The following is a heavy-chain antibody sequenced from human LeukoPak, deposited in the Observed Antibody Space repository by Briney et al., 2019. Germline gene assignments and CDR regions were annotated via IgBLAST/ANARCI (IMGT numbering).Heavy chain of an antibody. CDR3: ARRPAFPGYYTTTRGNWFDP. CDR2: IKQDVSEK. J-gene: IGHJ5*02. D-gene: IGHD3/OR15-3a*01. V-gene: IGHV3-7*01. Sequence: GGSRRLSCAASGFTFSSYWMSWVRQAPGKGLEWVANIKQDVSEKYYVDSVKGRFTISRDNAKNSLYLQMNSLRAEDTAVYYCARRPAFPGYYTTTRGNWFDPWGQGTLVTVSS. CDR1: GFTFSSYW.